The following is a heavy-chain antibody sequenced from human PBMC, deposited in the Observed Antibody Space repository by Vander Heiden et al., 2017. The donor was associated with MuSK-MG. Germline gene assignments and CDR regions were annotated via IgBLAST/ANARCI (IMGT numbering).Heavy chain of an antibody. CDR2: IYYSGRT. J-gene: IGHJ3*02. CDR1: GGSISSNSYY. Sequence: QLQLQESGPGLVKPSETLSLTCTVSGGSISSNSYYWGWIRQPPGKGLEWIGSIYYSGRTHYNPSRKSRVTVSVDTSKSQFSLKLSSVTAADTAVYYCARHDSSSWSVEAFDIWGQGTMVTVSS. V-gene: IGHV4-39*01. CDR3: ARHDSSSWSVEAFDI. D-gene: IGHD6-13*01.